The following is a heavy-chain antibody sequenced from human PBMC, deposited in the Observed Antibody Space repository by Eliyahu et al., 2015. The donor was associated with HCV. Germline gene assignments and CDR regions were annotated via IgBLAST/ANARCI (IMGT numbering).Heavy chain of an antibody. J-gene: IGHJ4*02. D-gene: IGHD3-16*02. CDR1: GDXP. CDR2: IKMESYGGTT. V-gene: IGHV3-49*03. CDR3: TRDYLWATYRHFDY. Sequence: EVQLVESGGDLVQPGRSLRLXXGDXPXSWFRQAPGKGLEWLGFIKMESYGGTTDYAASVKGRFTISRDDSKSIAYLQMNSLKTEDTAMYYCTRDYLWATYRHFDYWGQGTLVTVSS.